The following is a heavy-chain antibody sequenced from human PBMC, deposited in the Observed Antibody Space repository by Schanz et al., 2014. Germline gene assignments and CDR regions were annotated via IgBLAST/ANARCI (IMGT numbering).Heavy chain of an antibody. V-gene: IGHV3-11*06. J-gene: IGHJ6*02. D-gene: IGHD6-19*01. CDR3: ARSYSSGWYPYYYGMDV. CDR1: GFTFSDYY. CDR2: ISSSSSYT. Sequence: QVQLVESGGGLVKPGGSLRLSCVASGFTFSDYYMSWIRQAPGKGLEWVSYISSSSSYTNYADSVKGRFTISRDNAKNSLYLQMNSLRAEETAVYYCARSYSSGWYPYYYGMDVWGQGTTVTVSS.